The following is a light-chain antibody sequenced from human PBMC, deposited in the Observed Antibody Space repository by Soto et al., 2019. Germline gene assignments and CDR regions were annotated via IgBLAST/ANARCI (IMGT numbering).Light chain of an antibody. CDR1: TSDVGAYSF. J-gene: IGLJ1*01. Sequence: QSVLTQPRSVSGSPGQSITISCTGSTSDVGAYSFASWYQQHPGAAPKLLIHDVNKRPPGVPDRFSASKSGNTASQTISGLQTEDEADYYCISYTNRQSYVFGTGTKLTVL. CDR3: ISYTNRQSYV. CDR2: DVN. V-gene: IGLV2-11*01.